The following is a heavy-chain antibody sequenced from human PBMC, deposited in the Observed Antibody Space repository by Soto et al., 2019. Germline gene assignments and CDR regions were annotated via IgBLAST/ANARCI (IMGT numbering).Heavy chain of an antibody. CDR2: TYHSGST. CDR3: ARDQLEGNWFDP. Sequence: QLQLQESGSGLVRPSQTLSLTCAVSGGSISSGGYSWNWIRQPPGKGLEWIGYTYHSGSTLYNPSLKSRVTTSVDKSKNQFSLKLSSVTAADTAVYYCARDQLEGNWFDPWGQGTLVTVSS. CDR1: GGSISSGGYS. V-gene: IGHV4-30-2*01. J-gene: IGHJ5*02. D-gene: IGHD1-1*01.